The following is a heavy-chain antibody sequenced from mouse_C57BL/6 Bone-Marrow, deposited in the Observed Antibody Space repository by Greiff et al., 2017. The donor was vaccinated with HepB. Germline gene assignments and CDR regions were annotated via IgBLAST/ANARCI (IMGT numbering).Heavy chain of an antibody. CDR2: ISNGGGST. D-gene: IGHD2-4*01. Sequence: EVKLVESGGGLVQPGGSLKLSCAASGFTFSDYYMYWVRQTPEKRLEWVAYISNGGGSTYYPDTVKGRFTISRDNAKNTLYLQMSRLKSEDTAMYYCARQTMTHYYAMDYWGQGTSVTVSS. CDR1: GFTFSDYY. J-gene: IGHJ4*01. CDR3: ARQTMTHYYAMDY. V-gene: IGHV5-12*01.